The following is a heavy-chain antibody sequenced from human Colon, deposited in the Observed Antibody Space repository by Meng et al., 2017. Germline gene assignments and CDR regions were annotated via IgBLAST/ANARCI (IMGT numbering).Heavy chain of an antibody. CDR1: GGSISSGRWF. V-gene: IGHV4-61*02. CDR3: ARNPAV. Sequence: QGQRRESGPGLLTPSQTLPLTCTVSGGSISSGRWFWSWIRQAAGKGLEWIGRIHTSGSTTYNPSLRSRVTISIDTSKNQFSLRLDSVTAADTAVYYCARNPAVWGQGTLVTVSS. J-gene: IGHJ4*02. CDR2: IHTSGST.